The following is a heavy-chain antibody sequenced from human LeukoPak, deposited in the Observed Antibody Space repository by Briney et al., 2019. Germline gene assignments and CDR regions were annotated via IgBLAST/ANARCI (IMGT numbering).Heavy chain of an antibody. J-gene: IGHJ4*02. CDR1: GFTFSSYS. V-gene: IGHV3-21*01. D-gene: IGHD3-16*01. CDR3: ARNYGAFDY. Sequence: GGSLRLSCAASGFTFSSYSMNWVRQAPRKRLEWVSSISSSSSYIYHADSVKGRFTISRDNAKSSLYLQMNSLRAEDTAVYYCARNYGAFDYWGQGTLVTVSS. CDR2: ISSSSSYI.